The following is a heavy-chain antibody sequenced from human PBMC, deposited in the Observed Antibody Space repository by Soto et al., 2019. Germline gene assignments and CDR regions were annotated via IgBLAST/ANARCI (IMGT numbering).Heavy chain of an antibody. Sequence: PGGSLRLSCAASGFTFDDYGMSWVRQAPGKGLEWVSGINWNGGSTGYADSVKGRFTISRDNAKNSLYLQMNSLRAEDTAFYYCARDPYGSGSYKVGMGYWGQGTLVTVPQ. J-gene: IGHJ4*02. CDR3: ARDPYGSGSYKVGMGY. CDR2: INWNGGST. D-gene: IGHD3-10*01. CDR1: GFTFDDYG. V-gene: IGHV3-20*04.